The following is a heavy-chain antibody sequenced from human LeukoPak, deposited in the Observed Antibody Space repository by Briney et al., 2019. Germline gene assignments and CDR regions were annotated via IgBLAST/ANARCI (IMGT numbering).Heavy chain of an antibody. V-gene: IGHV3-53*01. CDR3: ASRPRDAAALDY. D-gene: IGHD6-13*01. Sequence: GGCLRPSWVAAGFTPSGVYIGWVRPAPRGGRDWVSVIYSDDSTYYADSVKGRFTISRDNSKNTLNLQMNSLRAEDTAVYYCASRPRDAAALDYWGQGTLVTVSS. CDR1: GFTPSGVY. CDR2: IYSDDST. J-gene: IGHJ4*02.